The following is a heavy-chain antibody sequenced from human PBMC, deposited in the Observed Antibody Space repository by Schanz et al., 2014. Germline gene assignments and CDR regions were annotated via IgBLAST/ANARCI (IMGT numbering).Heavy chain of an antibody. Sequence: EVQLVESGGGLVQPGGSLRLSCAASGFTFNRYAMHWVRQAPGKGLEYVSAISSNGGITYYVDSVRGRFTISRDNSKITVYLHVLCLFSSSLSVYYCARDPGGTKTHGLWGQGTLVTVSS. CDR3: ARDPGGTKTHGL. V-gene: IGHV3-64*07. J-gene: IGHJ4*02. D-gene: IGHD2-15*01. CDR1: GFTFNRYA. CDR2: ISSNGGIT.